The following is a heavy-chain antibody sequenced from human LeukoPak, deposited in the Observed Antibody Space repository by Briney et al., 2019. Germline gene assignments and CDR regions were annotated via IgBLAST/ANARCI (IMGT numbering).Heavy chain of an antibody. D-gene: IGHD6-6*01. CDR2: IKSKTDGGTT. V-gene: IGHV3-15*01. CDR3: TTWSSQFDY. Sequence: GGSLRLSCAASGFTFSDAWMFWVRQAPGKGLECVGFIKSKTDGGTTDSAAPVKGRFTVSRDDSKNTLYLQMNSLKTEDTAVYYCTTWSSQFDYWGQGTLVSVSS. J-gene: IGHJ4*02. CDR1: GFTFSDAW.